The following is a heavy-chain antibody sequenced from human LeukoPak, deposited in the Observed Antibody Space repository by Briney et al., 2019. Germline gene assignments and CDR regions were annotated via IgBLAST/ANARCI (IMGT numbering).Heavy chain of an antibody. CDR2: IYYSGST. V-gene: IGHV4-59*08. J-gene: IGHJ6*02. CDR1: GGSISGYY. Sequence: SETLSLTCTVSGGSISGYYWSWIRQPPGKGLEWIGYIYYSGSTSYNPSLKSRVTISVDTSKNQFSLKLRSVTAADTAVYYCARSKTHYGSGRRRFYYYGMDVWGQGTTVTVSS. CDR3: ARSKTHYGSGRRRFYYYGMDV. D-gene: IGHD3-10*01.